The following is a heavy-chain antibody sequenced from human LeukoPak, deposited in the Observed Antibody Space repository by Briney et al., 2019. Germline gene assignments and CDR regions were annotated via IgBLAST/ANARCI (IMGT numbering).Heavy chain of an antibody. CDR1: GGSFSGYY. V-gene: IGHV4-34*01. CDR2: INHSGST. Sequence: SETLSLTCAVYGGSFSGYYWSWIRQPPGKGLEWIGEINHSGSTNYNPSLKSRVTISVDTSKNQFSLKLSSATAADTAVYYCARKLRDNWGQGTLVTVSS. J-gene: IGHJ4*02. CDR3: ARKLRDN. D-gene: IGHD1-7*01.